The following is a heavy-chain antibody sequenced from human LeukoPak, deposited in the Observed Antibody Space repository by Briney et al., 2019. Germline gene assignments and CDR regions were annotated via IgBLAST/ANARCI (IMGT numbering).Heavy chain of an antibody. CDR3: ARSQRGYSYGEH. CDR1: GFTFSTYW. V-gene: IGHV3-74*01. J-gene: IGHJ4*02. D-gene: IGHD5-18*01. CDR2: VDNDGSGT. Sequence: GRSLRLSCAASGFTFSTYWMHWVRQAAGKGLVWLSRVDNDGSGTSYADSVKGRFTISRDNGKNILFLQMDSLRAEDTAVYFCARSQRGYSYGEHWGQGPPVTVSS.